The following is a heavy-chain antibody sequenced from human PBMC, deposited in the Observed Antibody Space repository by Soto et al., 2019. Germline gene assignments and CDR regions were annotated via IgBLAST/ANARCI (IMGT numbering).Heavy chain of an antibody. CDR2: ISPSTSHI. CDR1: GFTFSSCT. V-gene: IGHV3-21*01. D-gene: IGHD2-15*01. Sequence: EVHLVESGGGLVKPGGSLRLSCAVSGFTFSSCTMNWVRQAPGKGLEWVSSISPSTSHIYYADSVKGRFTISRDNAKNSLFLQMNSLRAEDTAVYYCSGCSGGACYHNYGMDVWGQGTTVTVSS. J-gene: IGHJ6*02. CDR3: SGCSGGACYHNYGMDV.